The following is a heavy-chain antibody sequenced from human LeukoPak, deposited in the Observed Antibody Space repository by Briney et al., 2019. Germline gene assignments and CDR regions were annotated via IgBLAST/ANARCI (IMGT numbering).Heavy chain of an antibody. CDR1: GFTFSNYW. CDR2: IKQDRSEK. CDR3: AREGIVGADGFDY. Sequence: GGSLRLSCAASGFTFSNYWMSWVRQAPGRGLEWVANIKQDRSEKYYVDSVKGRFTISRDNAKNSLYLQMNSLRAEDTAVYYCAREGIVGADGFDYWGQGTLVTVSS. D-gene: IGHD1-26*01. J-gene: IGHJ4*02. V-gene: IGHV3-7*01.